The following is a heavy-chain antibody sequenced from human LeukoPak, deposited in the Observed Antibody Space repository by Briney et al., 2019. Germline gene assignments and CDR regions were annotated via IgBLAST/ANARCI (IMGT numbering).Heavy chain of an antibody. CDR2: FYYTGTT. V-gene: IGHV4-59*08. CDR1: GGSISNFY. Sequence: SETLSLTCSVSGGSISNFYWSWIRQAPGKGLEWIGYFYYTGTTKYNPSLQSRVTTSVDTSKNQFSLNLKSVTATDTAVYYCARGPQRYSSGWYFFDYWGHGTLVTVSS. CDR3: ARGPQRYSSGWYFFDY. J-gene: IGHJ4*01. D-gene: IGHD6-19*01.